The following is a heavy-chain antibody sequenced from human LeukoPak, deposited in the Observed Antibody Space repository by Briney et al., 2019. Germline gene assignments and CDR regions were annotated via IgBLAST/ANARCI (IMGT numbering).Heavy chain of an antibody. J-gene: IGHJ4*02. CDR1: GFTFDDYA. CDR2: ISWNSGSI. V-gene: IGHV3-9*01. Sequence: GGSLRLSCAASGFTFDDYAMHWVRQAPGKGLEWVSGISWNSGSIGYADSVKGRFTISRDNAKNSLYLQMNSLRAEDTALYYCPKDARMLGYGAHPYYFDYWGQGTLVTVSS. CDR3: PKDARMLGYGAHPYYFDY. D-gene: IGHD4-17*01.